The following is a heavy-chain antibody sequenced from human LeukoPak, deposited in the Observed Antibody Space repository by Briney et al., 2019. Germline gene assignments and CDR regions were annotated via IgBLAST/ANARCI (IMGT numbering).Heavy chain of an antibody. CDR3: ARGGGLDV. J-gene: IGHJ6*02. V-gene: IGHV3-7*03. Sequence: GGSLRLSCEASGFTFSNYWMNWARQAPGEGLEWVASINHNGNVNYYVDSVKGRFTISRDNAKNSLYLQMSNLRAEDTAVYFCARGGGLDVWGQGATVTVSS. CDR2: INHNGNVN. CDR1: GFTFSNYW. D-gene: IGHD3-16*01.